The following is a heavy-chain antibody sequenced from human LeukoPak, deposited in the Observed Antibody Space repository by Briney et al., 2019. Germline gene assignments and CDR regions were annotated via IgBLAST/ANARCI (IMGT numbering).Heavy chain of an antibody. CDR2: IKSKTDGGTT. CDR1: GFTFSNAW. CDR3: TTDPQVLPADQFDY. J-gene: IGHJ4*02. Sequence: GGSPKPSCEASGFTFSNAWVSWVRQASGKGPELVGRIKSKTDGGTTDYAAPVKGRFTISRDDSKTTLYLQMNSLKTEDTAVYYCTTDPQVLPADQFDYWGQGTLVTVSS. D-gene: IGHD2-2*01. V-gene: IGHV3-15*01.